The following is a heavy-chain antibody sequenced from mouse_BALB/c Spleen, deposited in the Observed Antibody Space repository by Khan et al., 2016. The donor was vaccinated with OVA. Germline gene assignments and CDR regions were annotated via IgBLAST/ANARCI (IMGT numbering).Heavy chain of an antibody. CDR1: GYTFTSYV. CDR3: APIGSYYVSFAY. J-gene: IGHJ3*01. V-gene: IGHV1S136*01. Sequence: VQLKESGPELVKPGASVKMSCKASGYTFTSYVMHWVKQKPGQGLEWIGYIYPFNGDTSYNAKFKDKATLTSDKSSSTAYMELSSLTSEDSAAFFCAPIGSYYVSFAYWGQGTLVTVSA. CDR2: IYPFNGDT. D-gene: IGHD2-12*01.